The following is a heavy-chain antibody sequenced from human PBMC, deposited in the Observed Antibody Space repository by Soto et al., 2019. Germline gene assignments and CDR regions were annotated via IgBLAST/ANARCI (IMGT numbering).Heavy chain of an antibody. Sequence: QVQLVESGGGLVKPGGSLRLSCAASGFSFSDSYMSWVRQAPGKGVAWVAYISGSSGYTGYADSVKGRFTISRDNAKNSLDLQMNSLRVEDTAVYYCARDRGGYGPPDVWGQGTTVTVSS. CDR1: GFSFSDSY. D-gene: IGHD3-10*01. CDR3: ARDRGGYGPPDV. CDR2: ISGSSGYT. J-gene: IGHJ6*02. V-gene: IGHV3-11*06.